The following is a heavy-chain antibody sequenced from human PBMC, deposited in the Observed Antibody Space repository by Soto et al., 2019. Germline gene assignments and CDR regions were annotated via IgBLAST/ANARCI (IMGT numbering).Heavy chain of an antibody. V-gene: IGHV1-18*01. J-gene: IGHJ6*02. D-gene: IGHD3-3*01. CDR1: AYPFTSYG. CDR2: SNAYKGNK. Sequence: AAVKVSCKVSAYPFTSYGICWVRQAPAKELEWMGWSNAYKGNKHYARKLQGRVTLTTDTSTSTDYMALRSQRSDDRDVYYCARNVYDFWSVYSPTDCMDVWGQGTTVTVSS. CDR3: ARNVYDFWSVYSPTDCMDV.